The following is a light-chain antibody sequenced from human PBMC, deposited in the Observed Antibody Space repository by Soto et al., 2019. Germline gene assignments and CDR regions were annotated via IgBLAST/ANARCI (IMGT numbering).Light chain of an antibody. V-gene: IGKV1-5*01. CDR1: QSVRSW. CDR2: DAS. J-gene: IGKJ4*01. CDR3: QQDDNYPLT. Sequence: TCRASQSVRSWLAWYQQKPGTAHKLLIFDASRLESGVPSRFTGSASGTEFTLTISSLQPDDFATYYSQQDDNYPLTCGRGAKVEI.